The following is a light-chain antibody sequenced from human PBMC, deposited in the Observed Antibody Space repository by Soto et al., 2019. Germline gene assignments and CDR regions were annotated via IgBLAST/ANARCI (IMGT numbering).Light chain of an antibody. Sequence: ALTQPASVSGSPGQSITISCTGTSSDVGGYNYVSWYQQHPGKAPKLMIYEVSNRPSGVSNRFSGSKSGNTASLTISGLQAEDESDYYCSSYTSSSTPDVVFVGGTKLTVL. V-gene: IGLV2-14*01. CDR1: SSDVGGYNY. CDR2: EVS. J-gene: IGLJ2*01. CDR3: SSYTSSSTPDVV.